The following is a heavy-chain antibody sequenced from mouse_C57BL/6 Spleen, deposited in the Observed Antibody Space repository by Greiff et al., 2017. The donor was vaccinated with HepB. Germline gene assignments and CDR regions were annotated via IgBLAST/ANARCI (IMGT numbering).Heavy chain of an antibody. Sequence: EVQLQESGPELVKPGASVKIPCKASGYTFTDYNMDWVKQSHGKSLEWIGDINPNNGGTIYNQKFKGKATLTVDKSSSTAYMELRSLTSEDTAVYYCARLLGDYAMDYWGQGTSVTVSS. J-gene: IGHJ4*01. CDR2: INPNNGGT. CDR1: GYTFTDYN. D-gene: IGHD4-1*01. CDR3: ARLLGDYAMDY. V-gene: IGHV1-18*01.